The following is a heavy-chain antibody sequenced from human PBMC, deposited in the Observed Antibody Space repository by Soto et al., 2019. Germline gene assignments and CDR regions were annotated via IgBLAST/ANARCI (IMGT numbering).Heavy chain of an antibody. CDR3: ARCYCSVGSCYTCWHFDL. CDR1: GYTFADYG. V-gene: IGHV1-18*01. CDR2: IGPYNGNT. Sequence: QAQLVQSGAEVKKPGASVKVSCQAGGYTFADYGISWVRQAPGQGLEWMGWIGPYNGNTNYAQNLQDRLTMTTDTSTNTAYMELRSLRSDDTALYYCARCYCSVGSCYTCWHFDLWGRGTLLTVSS. J-gene: IGHJ2*01. D-gene: IGHD2-15*01.